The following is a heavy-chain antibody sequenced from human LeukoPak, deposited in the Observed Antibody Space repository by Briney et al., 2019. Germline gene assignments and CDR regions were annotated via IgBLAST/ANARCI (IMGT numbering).Heavy chain of an antibody. Sequence: PSETLSLTCTVSSGCISSTSYYWGWIRQPPGKGLEWIGSIYYSGSTYYNPSLKSRVTISVDTSKNQFSLKLSSVTAADTAVYYCAIQDYGGNGGTYYYYYYMDVWGKGTTVTVSS. V-gene: IGHV4-39*07. CDR3: AIQDYGGNGGTYYYYYYMDV. J-gene: IGHJ6*03. D-gene: IGHD4-23*01. CDR2: IYYSGST. CDR1: SGCISSTSYY.